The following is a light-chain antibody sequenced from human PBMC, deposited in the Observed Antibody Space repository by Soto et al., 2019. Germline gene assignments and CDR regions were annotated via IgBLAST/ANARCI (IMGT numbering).Light chain of an antibody. CDR2: LTS. CDR1: RSIGNY. CDR3: QQSYSTPYS. Sequence: DIQMTQSPSSLSASVGDRVTITCRASRSIGNYLNWYQQKPESAPKLLIYLTSSLQSGVPSRFSGSGSGTDFTLTISSLQPEDFATYYCQQSYSTPYSFGRGTKLEIK. V-gene: IGKV1-39*01. J-gene: IGKJ2*01.